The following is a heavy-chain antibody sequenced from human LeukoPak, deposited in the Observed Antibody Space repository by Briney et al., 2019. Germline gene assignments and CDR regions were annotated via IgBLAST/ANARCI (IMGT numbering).Heavy chain of an antibody. D-gene: IGHD6-25*01. V-gene: IGHV1-2*02. CDR2: INPNTGGT. J-gene: IGHJ4*02. CDR3: AREVIGGQRLPY. CDR1: GYTFTGYY. Sequence: GASVKVSCKASGYTFTGYYIHWVRQAPGQGLEWMGWINPNTGGTNYPQKFQGRVTMTRDTSISTAYMELSRLKSDDTAVYYCAREVIGGQRLPYWGQGTLVTVSS.